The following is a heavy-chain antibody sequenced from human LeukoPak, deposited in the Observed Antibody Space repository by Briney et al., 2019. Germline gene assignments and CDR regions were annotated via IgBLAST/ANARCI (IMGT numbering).Heavy chain of an antibody. V-gene: IGHV3-21*01. CDR1: GLTFNTKS. CDR2: ISSSGGHI. J-gene: IGHJ4*01. D-gene: IGHD5-18*01. CDR3: ARGLGWIPPGAPYFDL. Sequence: GGSLRLSCAASGLTFNTKSMNWVRQAPGKGLEWLSAISSSGGHIYYAGSVQGRFNISRDDDKESVYLQLNSLRAEDTAVYYCARGLGWIPPGAPYFDLWGHGTLVTVSS.